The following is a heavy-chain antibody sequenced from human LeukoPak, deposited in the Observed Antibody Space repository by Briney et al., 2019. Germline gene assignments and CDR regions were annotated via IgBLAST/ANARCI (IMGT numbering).Heavy chain of an antibody. CDR1: GASINSYY. CDR3: AGLRGGNQYHRGMDV. Sequence: SETLSLTCAVSGASINSYYWNWIRQSPTKGIEWIGYLYDSGSTTYNPSLKSRVTISVDTSKSQFSLRLSSLTAADTAVYFCAGLRGGNQYHRGMDVWGQGTTVTVSS. CDR2: LYDSGST. V-gene: IGHV4-59*01. D-gene: IGHD1-14*01. J-gene: IGHJ6*02.